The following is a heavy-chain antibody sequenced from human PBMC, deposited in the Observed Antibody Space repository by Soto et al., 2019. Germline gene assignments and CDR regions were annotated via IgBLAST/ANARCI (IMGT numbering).Heavy chain of an antibody. CDR1: GYSFTSYW. J-gene: IGHJ4*02. CDR2: IYPGDSDT. D-gene: IGHD7-27*01. CDR3: ARLPGPNHRQLYFDY. V-gene: IGHV5-51*01. Sequence: PGESLKISCKGSGYSFTSYWIGWVRQMPGKGLEWMGIIYPGDSDTRYSPSFQGQVTISADKSISTAYLQWSSLQASDTAMIYCARLPGPNHRQLYFDYRGQGALVTVSS.